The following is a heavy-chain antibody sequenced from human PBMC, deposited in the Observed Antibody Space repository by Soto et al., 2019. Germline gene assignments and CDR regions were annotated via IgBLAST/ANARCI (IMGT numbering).Heavy chain of an antibody. CDR1: GYTFTSYA. CDR2: INAGNGNT. CDR3: ARDHDSSGPTLEWANNNWFDP. V-gene: IGHV1-3*01. Sequence: GASVKVSCKASGYTFTSYAMHWVRQAPGQRLEWMGWINAGNGNTKYSQKFQGRVTITRDTSASTAYMELSSLRSEDTAVYYCARDHDSSGPTLEWANNNWFDPWGQGTLVTVSS. D-gene: IGHD3-22*01. J-gene: IGHJ5*02.